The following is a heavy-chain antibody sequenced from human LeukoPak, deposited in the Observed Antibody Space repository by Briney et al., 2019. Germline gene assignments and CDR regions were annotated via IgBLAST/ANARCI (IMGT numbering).Heavy chain of an antibody. J-gene: IGHJ6*02. D-gene: IGHD5-12*01. CDR3: ASLRPIAYYYYGMDV. V-gene: IGHV4-34*01. CDR1: GGTFSGYY. CDR2: VNHSGST. Sequence: SETLSLSCAVYGGTFSGYYWSWIRQPPGKGLEWIGEVNHSGSTNYNPSLKSRVTISVDTSKNQFSLKLSSVTAADTAVYYCASLRPIAYYYYGMDVWGQGTTVTVSS.